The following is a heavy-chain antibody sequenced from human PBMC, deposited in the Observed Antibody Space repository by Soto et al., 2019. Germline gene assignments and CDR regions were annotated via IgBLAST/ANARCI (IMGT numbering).Heavy chain of an antibody. J-gene: IGHJ6*03. D-gene: IGHD3-10*01. CDR2: IGTAGDT. V-gene: IGHV3-13*01. Sequence: GGSLRLSCAASGFTFSRYDMHWVRQATGKGLEWVSAIGTAGDTYYPGSVKGRFTISRENAKNSLYLQMNSLRAGDTAVYYCARERGRFGELSSYMDVWGKGTTVTVSS. CDR1: GFTFSRYD. CDR3: ARERGRFGELSSYMDV.